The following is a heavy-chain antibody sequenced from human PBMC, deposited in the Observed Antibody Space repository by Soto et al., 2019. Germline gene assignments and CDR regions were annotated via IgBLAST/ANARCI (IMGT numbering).Heavy chain of an antibody. Sequence: GASVKVSCKAAGDTFTSYAMHWVRQAPAQRLDWMGWINAGNGNTNYAQKLQGRVNMTTDTSTSTASMELRSLRYDDTAVYYCARDPSSDYSDSSSGFAIWGQGPMVTVSS. CDR1: GDTFTSYA. D-gene: IGHD3-22*01. J-gene: IGHJ3*02. CDR3: ARDPSSDYSDSSSGFAI. V-gene: IGHV1-3*01. CDR2: INAGNGNT.